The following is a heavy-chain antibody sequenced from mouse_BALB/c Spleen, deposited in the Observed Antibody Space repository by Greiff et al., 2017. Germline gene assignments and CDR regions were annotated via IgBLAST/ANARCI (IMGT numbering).Heavy chain of an antibody. D-gene: IGHD2-1*01. CDR2: IYPYNGGT. CDR1: GYTFTDYN. J-gene: IGHJ3*01. Sequence: EVQGVESGPELVKPGASVKISCKASGYTFTDYNMHWVKQSHGKSLEWIGYIYPYNGGTGYNQKFKSKATLTVDNSSSTAYMELRSLTSEDSAVYYCAREAYGNYPAYWGQGTLVTVSA. V-gene: IGHV1S29*02. CDR3: AREAYGNYPAY.